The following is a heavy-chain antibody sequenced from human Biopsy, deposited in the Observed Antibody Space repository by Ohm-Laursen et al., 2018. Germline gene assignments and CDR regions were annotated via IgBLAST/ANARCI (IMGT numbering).Heavy chain of an antibody. CDR3: AQPNLKMFAPIGVVSRGLSYDL. CDR2: INTYNANT. Sequence: ASVKVSCKASGYTFTSYGISWVRQAPGQGLEWMGWINTYNANTDYAQKVQGRVTMTTDTSTSTAYMELRSLRSEDTAIYYCAQPNLKMFAPIGVVSRGLSYDLWGQGTRVTVS. V-gene: IGHV1-18*01. CDR1: GYTFTSYG. J-gene: IGHJ3*01. D-gene: IGHD3-3*01.